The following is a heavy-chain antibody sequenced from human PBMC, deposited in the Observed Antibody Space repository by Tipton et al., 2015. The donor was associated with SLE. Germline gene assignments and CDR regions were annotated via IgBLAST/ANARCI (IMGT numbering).Heavy chain of an antibody. J-gene: IGHJ4*02. D-gene: IGHD5-12*01. CDR1: GGSISSHY. Sequence: TLSLTCTVSGGSISSHYWSWIRQPPGKGLEWIGYISYSETTNYNPPLKSRVTISVDTSKNQFSLKLRSVTAADTAFYYCARRTSGYAPDYWGQGTLVTVSS. CDR2: ISYSETT. V-gene: IGHV4-59*11. CDR3: ARRTSGYAPDY.